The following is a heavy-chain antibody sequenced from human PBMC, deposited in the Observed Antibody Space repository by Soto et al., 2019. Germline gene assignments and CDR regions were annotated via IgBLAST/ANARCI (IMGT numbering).Heavy chain of an antibody. Sequence: ASVKVSCKASGYTFTTYDINWVRQAPGQGLEWLGWMDSNSGSTGYAQNFQGRITMTRNISRNTAHMELSSLQSEDTAVYYRARERKFDFWRKGLDVWGQGTTVTVSS. CDR1: GYTFTTYD. CDR3: ARERKFDFWRKGLDV. D-gene: IGHD3-3*01. CDR2: MDSNSGST. J-gene: IGHJ6*02. V-gene: IGHV1-8*01.